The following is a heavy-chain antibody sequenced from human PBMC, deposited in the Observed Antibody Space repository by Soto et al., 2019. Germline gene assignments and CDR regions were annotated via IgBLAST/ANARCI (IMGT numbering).Heavy chain of an antibody. CDR3: AKGTLSSRIAVAGTLPNYFGY. CDR1: GFTFDDYA. CDR2: ISWNSGSI. Sequence: PGGSLRLSCAASGFTFDDYAMHWVRQAPGKGLEWVSGISWNSGSIGYADSVKGRFTISRDNAKNSLYLQMNSLRAEDTALYYCAKGTLSSRIAVAGTLPNYFGYWGQGTLVTVSS. V-gene: IGHV3-9*01. D-gene: IGHD6-19*01. J-gene: IGHJ4*02.